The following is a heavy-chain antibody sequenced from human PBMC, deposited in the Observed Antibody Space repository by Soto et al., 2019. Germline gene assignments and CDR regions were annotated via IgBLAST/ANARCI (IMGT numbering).Heavy chain of an antibody. CDR1: GGSISGYY. J-gene: IGHJ3*02. D-gene: IGHD2-8*02. Sequence: QVQLQESGPGLVDPSETLSLTCTVSGGSISGYYWAWVRQPPERGRKWIGFIYYDGTISYDPSLSRRVTLTEDTSKNQYFLKRSSVAAADAAYYCGAGHVTGRMGYAYFNWCEGTMGTVSS. CDR2: IYYDGTI. V-gene: IGHV4-59*08. CDR3: GAGHVTGRMGYAYFN.